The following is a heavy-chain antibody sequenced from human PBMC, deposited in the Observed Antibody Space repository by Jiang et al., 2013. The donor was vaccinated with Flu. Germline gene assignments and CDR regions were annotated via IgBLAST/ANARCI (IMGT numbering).Heavy chain of an antibody. CDR3: ARGLTVLNWFDP. D-gene: IGHD2-8*01. V-gene: IGHV4-59*11. CDR2: IYYSGST. Sequence: PGLVKPSETLSLTCTVSGGSISSHYWSWIRQPPGKGLEWIGYIYYSGSTNYNPSLKSRVTISVDTSKNQFSLKLNSVTTADTAVYYCARGLTVLNWFDPWGQGTLVTVSS. J-gene: IGHJ5*02. CDR1: GGSISSHY.